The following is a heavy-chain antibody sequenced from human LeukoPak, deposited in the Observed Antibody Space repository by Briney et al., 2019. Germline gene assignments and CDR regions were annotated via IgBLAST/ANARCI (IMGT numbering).Heavy chain of an antibody. CDR2: IKQDGSEK. Sequence: PGGSLRLSCAASGFTFSSYWMSWVPQAPGKGLEWVANIKQDGSEKYYVDSVKGRFTISRDNAKNSLYLQMNSLRAEDTAVYYCARDDNLRFLEWLSSPYYYYGMDVWGQGTTVTVSS. J-gene: IGHJ6*02. V-gene: IGHV3-7*03. CDR1: GFTFSSYW. CDR3: ARDDNLRFLEWLSSPYYYYGMDV. D-gene: IGHD3-3*01.